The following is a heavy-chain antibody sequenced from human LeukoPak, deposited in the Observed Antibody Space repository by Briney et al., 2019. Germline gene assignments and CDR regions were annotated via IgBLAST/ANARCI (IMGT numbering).Heavy chain of an antibody. D-gene: IGHD6-13*01. J-gene: IGHJ1*01. CDR3: AHIVAAGKAEYFQH. V-gene: IGHV2-5*02. Sequence: SGPTLVNPTQTLTLTCTFSGFSLSTSGVGVGWIRQPPEKALEWLALIYWDDDKRYSPSLKSRLTITKDTSKNQVVLTMTNMDPVDTATYYCAHIVAAGKAEYFQHWGQGTLVTVSS. CDR2: IYWDDDK. CDR1: GFSLSTSGVG.